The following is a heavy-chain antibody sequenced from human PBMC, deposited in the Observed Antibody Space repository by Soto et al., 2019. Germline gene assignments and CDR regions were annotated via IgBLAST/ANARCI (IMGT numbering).Heavy chain of an antibody. CDR3: AKDPSTGSADF. J-gene: IGHJ4*02. CDR2: IHREGTNT. CDR1: GFSFSDFG. Sequence: SLRLYCAASGFSFSDFGMTWVRQAPGKGLEWVSTIHREGTNTHYADSVKGRVTISRDNSKDTLYLEMNSLRAEDTAIYFCAKDPSTGSADFWGQGTLVTVSS. V-gene: IGHV3-23*01. D-gene: IGHD3-9*01.